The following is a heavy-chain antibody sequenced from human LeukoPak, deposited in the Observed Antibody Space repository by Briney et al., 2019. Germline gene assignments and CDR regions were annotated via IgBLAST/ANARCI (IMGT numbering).Heavy chain of an antibody. CDR3: ASLIHTNWFDP. CDR2: IYYSGST. Sequence: SVTLSLTCTVSGGSITGVDYYWSWIRQPPGKGLEWIVYIYYSGSTFYHPSLKSRVTISEATSNNQFSLKLRSVTAADTAVYYCASLIHTNWFDPWGQGTLVTVFS. J-gene: IGHJ5*02. V-gene: IGHV4-30-4*01. CDR1: GGSITGVDYY.